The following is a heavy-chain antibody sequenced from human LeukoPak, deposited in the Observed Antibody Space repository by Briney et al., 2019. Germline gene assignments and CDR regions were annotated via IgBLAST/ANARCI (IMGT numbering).Heavy chain of an antibody. CDR1: GFTFSNYA. Sequence: GGSLRLSCAASGFTFSNYAMSWVRQAPGKGLEWVSGIGGGGGSTYYADSVKGRFTISRDNAKNSLYLQMNSLRAEDMALYYCAKGGYYDSSGRFDYWGQGTLVTVSS. CDR3: AKGGYYDSSGRFDY. CDR2: IGGGGGST. V-gene: IGHV3-23*01. D-gene: IGHD3-22*01. J-gene: IGHJ4*02.